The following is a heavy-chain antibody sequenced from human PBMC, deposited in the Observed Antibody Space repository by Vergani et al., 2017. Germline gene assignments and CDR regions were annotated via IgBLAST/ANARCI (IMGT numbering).Heavy chain of an antibody. J-gene: IGHJ4*02. CDR2: IKQDGSEK. D-gene: IGHD3-22*01. CDR3: ARDWKDYYDSSGYYLFY. Sequence: EVQLVESGGGLVQPGGSLRLSCAASGFTFSSYWMSWVRQAPGKGLEWVANIKQDGSEKYYVDSVKGRFTISRDNAKNSLYLQMNSLRAEDTAVYYCARDWKDYYDSSGYYLFYWGQGTLVTVSS. CDR1: GFTFSSYW. V-gene: IGHV3-7*03.